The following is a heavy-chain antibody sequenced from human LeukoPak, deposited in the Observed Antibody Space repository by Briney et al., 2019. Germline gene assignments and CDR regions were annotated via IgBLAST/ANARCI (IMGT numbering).Heavy chain of an antibody. V-gene: IGHV1-69*13. CDR2: IIPIFGTA. D-gene: IGHD2-2*01. J-gene: IGHJ3*02. CDR1: GGTFSSYA. CDR3: ARDQEAYCSSTSCYRAYAFDI. Sequence: GASVKVSCKASGGTFSSYAISWVRQAPGQGLEWMGGIIPIFGTANYAQKFQGRVTITADESTSTAYMELSSLRSEDTAVYYCARDQEAYCSSTSCYRAYAFDIWGQGTMVTVFS.